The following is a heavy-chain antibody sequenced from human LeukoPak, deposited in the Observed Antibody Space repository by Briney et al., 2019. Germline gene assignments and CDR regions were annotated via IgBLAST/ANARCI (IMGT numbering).Heavy chain of an antibody. D-gene: IGHD2-21*02. Sequence: PGESLKISCKGSGYSFSTYWIGWVRQMPGKGLEWMGIIYPGDSDTRYSPSFQGQVTISADKSISTAYLQWSSLKASDTAMYYCARRVVTAENAFDIWGQGTMVTVSS. CDR1: GYSFSTYW. CDR2: IYPGDSDT. J-gene: IGHJ3*02. CDR3: ARRVVTAENAFDI. V-gene: IGHV5-51*01.